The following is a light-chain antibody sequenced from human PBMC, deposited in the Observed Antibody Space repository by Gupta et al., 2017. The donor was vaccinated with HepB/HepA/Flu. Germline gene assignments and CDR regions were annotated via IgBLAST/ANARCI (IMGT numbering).Light chain of an antibody. CDR2: TAS. V-gene: IGKV1-39*01. J-gene: IGKJ4*01. CDR1: QSIRNY. CDR3: QQSYSTPIT. Sequence: DIQMTQSPSSLSVSVGDRVTITCRASQSIRNYLNWYQQKPGKAPKILIYTASSMQSGVPSRFSGSGSGTDFTLTISSLQPEDFATYYCQQSYSTPITFGGGTMVEIK.